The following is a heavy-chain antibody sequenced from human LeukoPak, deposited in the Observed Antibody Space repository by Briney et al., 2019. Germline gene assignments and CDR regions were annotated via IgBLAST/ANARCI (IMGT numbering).Heavy chain of an antibody. D-gene: IGHD3-9*01. CDR3: ARNFDMKGFDP. V-gene: IGHV1-2*02. Sequence: GASVKVSCKASGYIFTAYYMHWVRQAPGQGPEWMGWINSDSGFTKYAQKFQGRVTMTRDTSITTVYMDLTRLTSDDTAVYYCARNFDMKGFDPWGQGTLVTVSS. CDR1: GYIFTAYY. CDR2: INSDSGFT. J-gene: IGHJ5*02.